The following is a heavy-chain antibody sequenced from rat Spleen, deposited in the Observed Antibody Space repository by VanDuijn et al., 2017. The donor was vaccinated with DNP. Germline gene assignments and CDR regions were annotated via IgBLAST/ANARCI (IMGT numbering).Heavy chain of an antibody. CDR2: MWAGGSI. CDR1: GFSLTTNG. J-gene: IGHJ3*01. D-gene: IGHD1-2*01. Sequence: QVQLKESGPGLVQPSQTLSLTCTVAGFSLTTNGVGWVRQPLGKGLVWLGTMWAGGSINYNSAVQSRLSISRDTSKSQVFLKMNSLQTDDTGTYYCTSDSLNSSSFVYWGQGSLVTVSS. CDR3: TSDSLNSSSFVY. V-gene: IGHV2-72*01.